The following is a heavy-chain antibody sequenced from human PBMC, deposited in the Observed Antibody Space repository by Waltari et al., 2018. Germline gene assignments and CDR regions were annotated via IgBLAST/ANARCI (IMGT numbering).Heavy chain of an antibody. CDR3: AKDRGGTAAGYLDY. Sequence: QVQLVESGGGVVQPGGSLRLSCAASAFTFSNYGMHWVGQAPGKGLEWVAFIRDDGSDKNYADSVKGRFTISRDNSKNTLYLQMNSLRVEDTAVYYCAKDRGGTAAGYLDYWGQGTLVTVSS. V-gene: IGHV3-30*02. CDR2: IRDDGSDK. J-gene: IGHJ4*02. CDR1: AFTFSNYG. D-gene: IGHD6-13*01.